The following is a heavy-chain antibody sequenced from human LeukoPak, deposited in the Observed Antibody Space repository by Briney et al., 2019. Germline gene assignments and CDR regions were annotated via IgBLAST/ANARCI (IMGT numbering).Heavy chain of an antibody. D-gene: IGHD6-19*01. Sequence: QTSETLSLTCAVYGGSFSGYYWSWIRQPPGKGLEWIGEINHSGSTNYNPSLKSRVTISVDTSKNQFSLKLSSVTAADTAVYYCARGFSGYSSGWYLELTRFDPWGQGTLVTVSS. CDR1: GGSFSGYY. CDR3: ARGFSGYSSGWYLELTRFDP. V-gene: IGHV4-34*01. CDR2: INHSGST. J-gene: IGHJ5*02.